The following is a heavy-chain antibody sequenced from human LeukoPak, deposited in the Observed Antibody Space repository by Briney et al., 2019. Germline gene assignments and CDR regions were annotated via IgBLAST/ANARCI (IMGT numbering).Heavy chain of an antibody. J-gene: IGHJ6*03. Sequence: SSETLSLTCTVSGGSISSYYWSWIRQPPGKGLEWIGYIYYSGSTNYNPSLKSRVTISVDTSKNQFSLKLSSVTAADTAVYYCARQRFGDSPYYYYYMDVWGKGTTVTVSS. D-gene: IGHD3-10*01. CDR3: ARQRFGDSPYYYYYMDV. CDR2: IYYSGST. V-gene: IGHV4-59*01. CDR1: GGSISSYY.